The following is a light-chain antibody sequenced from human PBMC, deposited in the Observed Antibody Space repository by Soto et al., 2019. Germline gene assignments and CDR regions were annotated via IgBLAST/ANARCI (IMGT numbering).Light chain of an antibody. CDR2: AVS. CDR3: QQSYSAPRT. V-gene: IGKV1-39*01. J-gene: IGKJ1*01. CDR1: QRVSSY. Sequence: DIQMTQSPSSLSASVGDRVTITCRASQRVSSYLNWYQQKPGQAPKLLIYAVSNLQSGIPARFSGSGSGTDFTLTISSLQPEDFATYYCQQSYSAPRTFGQGTKVEIK.